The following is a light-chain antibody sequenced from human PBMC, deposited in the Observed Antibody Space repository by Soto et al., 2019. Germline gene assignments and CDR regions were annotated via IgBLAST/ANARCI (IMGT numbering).Light chain of an antibody. Sequence: QPVLTQPPSVSGAPGQKVTISCTGNSSNIGAGYRVHWYQQLPGTAPKVLIYADNSRPSGVPDRFSGSKSGTSASLAITGLQAEDEADYYCQSYDSGHWVFGGGTKLTVL. J-gene: IGLJ3*02. CDR2: ADN. CDR3: QSYDSGHWV. CDR1: SSNIGAGYR. V-gene: IGLV1-40*01.